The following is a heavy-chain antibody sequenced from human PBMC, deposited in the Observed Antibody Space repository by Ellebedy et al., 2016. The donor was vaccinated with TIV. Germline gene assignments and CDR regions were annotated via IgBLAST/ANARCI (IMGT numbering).Heavy chain of an antibody. CDR2: IYYSGST. Sequence: MPSETLSLTCTVSGGSISSYYWSWIRQPPGKGLEWIGYIYYSGSTNYNPSLKSRVTISVDTSKNQFSLKLSSVTAADTAVYYCARLQWPDIDYWGQGTLVTVSS. CDR1: GGSISSYY. V-gene: IGHV4-59*01. J-gene: IGHJ4*02. D-gene: IGHD6-19*01. CDR3: ARLQWPDIDY.